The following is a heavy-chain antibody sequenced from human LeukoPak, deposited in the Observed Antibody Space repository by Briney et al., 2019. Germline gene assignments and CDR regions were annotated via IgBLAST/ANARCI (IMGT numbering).Heavy chain of an antibody. V-gene: IGHV3-15*01. CDR2: IKVKTDGETT. CDR1: GFPFSKEW. J-gene: IGHJ4*02. Sequence: PGGSLRLSCIASGFPFSKEWMSWVRQAPGKGLEWVGRIKVKTDGETTDYAAPVKGRFTISRDDSQNTLYLQMNSLRTEDTAVYYRGRDPPGREWGQGTLVTVSS. CDR3: GRDPPGRE.